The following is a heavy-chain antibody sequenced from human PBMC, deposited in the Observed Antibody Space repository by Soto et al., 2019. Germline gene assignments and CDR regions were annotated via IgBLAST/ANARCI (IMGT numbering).Heavy chain of an antibody. V-gene: IGHV3-23*01. CDR1: RFTFSSNA. D-gene: IGHD5-12*01. J-gene: IGHJ5*02. CDR3: AKWDGYGDH. Sequence: GALRLSCAAYRFTFSSNAFTWVRQAPGKGLEYVSGISIGGDKTWHADSVKGRFTVSRDNSKNTVYLQMNSLRVDDTAVYYCAKWDGYGDHWGQGTLVTVSS. CDR2: ISIGGDKT.